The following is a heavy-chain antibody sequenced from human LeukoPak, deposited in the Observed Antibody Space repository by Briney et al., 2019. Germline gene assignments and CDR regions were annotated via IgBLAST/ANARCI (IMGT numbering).Heavy chain of an antibody. CDR2: INGSGGST. J-gene: IGHJ4*02. D-gene: IGHD3-10*01. V-gene: IGHV3-23*01. Sequence: GGSLRLSCAVSGITLSNYGMSWVRQAPGKGLEWVAGINGSGGSTYYADSVKGRFAISRDNPKNTLYLQMNSLRAEDTAVYFCAKRGVVIRVILVGFHKEAYYFDSWGQGALVTVSS. CDR3: AKRGVVIRVILVGFHKEAYYFDS. CDR1: GITLSNYG.